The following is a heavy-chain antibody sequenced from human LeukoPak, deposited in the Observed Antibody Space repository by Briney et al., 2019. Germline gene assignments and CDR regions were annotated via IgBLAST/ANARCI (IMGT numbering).Heavy chain of an antibody. J-gene: IGHJ4*02. D-gene: IGHD2-15*01. CDR1: GFTVSSNY. CDR3: ASASCSGSSCYSGYFDY. Sequence: GGSLRLSCAASGFTVSSNYVSWVRQAPGKGLEWVSVIYRGGSTYYADSVRDRFIISRDNSKNTLYLQMNSLRAEDTAVYYCASASCSGSSCYSGYFDYWGQGTLVTVSS. CDR2: IYRGGST. V-gene: IGHV3-53*01.